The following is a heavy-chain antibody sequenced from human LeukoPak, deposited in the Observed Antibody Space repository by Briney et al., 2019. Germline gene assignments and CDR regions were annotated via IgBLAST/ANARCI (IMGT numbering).Heavy chain of an antibody. CDR2: IKRDGNEK. Sequence: GGSLRLSCAASGLTFSSYWMRWVRQAPGKGLEWVANIKRDGNEKYSVYSEEGRFPIPGDHAKNPLYLQMNSLRADHTYVYYCARKTDSGGQGDYWGPGTLVTVSS. J-gene: IGHJ4*02. D-gene: IGHD3-22*01. V-gene: IGHV3-7*01. CDR3: ARKTDSGGQGDY. CDR1: GLTFSSYW.